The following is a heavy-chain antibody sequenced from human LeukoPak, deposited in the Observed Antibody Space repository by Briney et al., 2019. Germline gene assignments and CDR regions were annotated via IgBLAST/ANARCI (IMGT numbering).Heavy chain of an antibody. CDR2: RYYSGFI. J-gene: IGHJ4*02. V-gene: IGHV4-39*01. CDR3: ARLKVGTTHPDY. Sequence: SETLSLTCAVSDDSIISSDYYWGRIRQPPGKGLEWIGSRYYSGFIYYNPSVKSRVTISVDTSKNQFSLELTSVTAADTAVYYCARLKVGTTHPDYWGQGTLVTVSS. CDR1: DDSIISSDYY. D-gene: IGHD1-26*01.